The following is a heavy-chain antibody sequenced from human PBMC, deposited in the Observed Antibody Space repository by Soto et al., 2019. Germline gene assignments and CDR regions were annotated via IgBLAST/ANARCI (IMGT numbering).Heavy chain of an antibody. CDR1: GFTFSTYA. D-gene: IGHD6-19*01. CDR3: AKDGGIAVAGTFDH. V-gene: IGHV3-30*18. Sequence: QVQLVESGGGVVQPGRSLRLSCAASGFTFSTYAMHWVRQAPGKGLEWVAVIVNDGSYKYCADSVKGRFTISRDNSKHTLYLQMNSLRAEDTAVYYCAKDGGIAVAGTFDHWGQGTLVTVSS. J-gene: IGHJ4*02. CDR2: IVNDGSYK.